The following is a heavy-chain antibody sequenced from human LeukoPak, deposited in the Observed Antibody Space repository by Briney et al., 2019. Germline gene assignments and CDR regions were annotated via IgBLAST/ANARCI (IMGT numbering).Heavy chain of an antibody. V-gene: IGHV3-23*01. CDR3: AKRGVVIRVILVGFHKEAYYFDS. D-gene: IGHD3-22*01. Sequence: GGSLRLSCAVSGITLSNYGMSWVRQAPGKGLEWVACISDSGGRTNYADSVKGRFTISRDNPKNTLYLQLNSLRAEDTAVYFCAKRGVVIRVILVGFHKEAYYFDSWGQGALDTVSS. CDR2: ISDSGGRT. J-gene: IGHJ4*02. CDR1: GITLSNYG.